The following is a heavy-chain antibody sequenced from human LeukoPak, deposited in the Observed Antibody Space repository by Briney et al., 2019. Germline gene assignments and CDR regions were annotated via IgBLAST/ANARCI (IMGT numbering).Heavy chain of an antibody. J-gene: IGHJ5*01. D-gene: IGHD3-9*01. CDR3: AKDGRYFDWFHY. Sequence: GGSLRLSCAASGFTFSSYAMSCVRQAPGKGLEWVSAISGSGSSTYYADSVKGRFTISRDNSKNTLYLQMNSLRAEDTAVYYCAKDGRYFDWFHYWGQGSLVTVSS. V-gene: IGHV3-23*01. CDR2: ISGSGSST. CDR1: GFTFSSYA.